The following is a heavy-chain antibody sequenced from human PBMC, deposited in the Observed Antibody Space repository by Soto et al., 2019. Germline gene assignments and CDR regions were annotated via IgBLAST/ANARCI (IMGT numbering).Heavy chain of an antibody. CDR2: IKSKTDGGTT. CDR1: GFTFSNAW. V-gene: IGHV3-15*07. Sequence: EVQLVESGGGFVKPGGSLRLSCAASGFTFSNAWINWVRQAPGKGLEWVGRIKSKTDGGTTDFAASVKGRFTISRDDSKIMVYLQMNSLKTEDTAVYYCTTDSYITSVIIRFDYWGHGTLVTVSS. CDR3: TTDSYITSVIIRFDY. J-gene: IGHJ4*01. D-gene: IGHD1-20*01.